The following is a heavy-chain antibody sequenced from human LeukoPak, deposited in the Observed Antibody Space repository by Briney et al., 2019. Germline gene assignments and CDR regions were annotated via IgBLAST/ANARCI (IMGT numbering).Heavy chain of an antibody. CDR3: ARDPLGSSSPFLGDY. Sequence: ASVKVSCKTSGYTFIHYYMHWVRQASGEGFEWMGIVDPSGDIATYAQKFQGRVTITRDTSASTAYMELSSLRSEDTAVYFCARDPLGSSSPFLGDYWGQGTLVTVSS. D-gene: IGHD6-6*01. V-gene: IGHV1-46*01. J-gene: IGHJ4*02. CDR1: GYTFIHYY. CDR2: VDPSGDIA.